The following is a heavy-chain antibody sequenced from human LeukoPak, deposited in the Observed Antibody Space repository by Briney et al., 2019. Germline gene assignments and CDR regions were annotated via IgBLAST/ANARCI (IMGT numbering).Heavy chain of an antibody. Sequence: ASVKVSCKASGYTFTGYYMHWVRQAPGQGLEWMGRINPNSGGTNYAQKFQGRVTMTRDTSISTAYMELSRLRSDDTAVYYCAIAGYCSSTSCYAVGDYYYYYYMDVWGKGTTVAVSS. CDR2: INPNSGGT. CDR1: GYTFTGYY. J-gene: IGHJ6*03. D-gene: IGHD2-2*01. V-gene: IGHV1-2*06. CDR3: AIAGYCSSTSCYAVGDYYYYYYMDV.